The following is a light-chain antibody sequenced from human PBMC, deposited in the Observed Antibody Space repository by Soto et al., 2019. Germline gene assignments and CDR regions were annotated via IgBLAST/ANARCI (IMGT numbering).Light chain of an antibody. Sequence: QSVLTQPASVSGSPGQSITISCTGISIDVGGYNYVSWYQQLPGKAPKLIIYDVSNRPSGVSNRFSASKSANAASLTISGLQAEDEADYYCISYASSSTLYVFGTGTKVTVL. CDR2: DVS. J-gene: IGLJ1*01. CDR1: SIDVGGYNY. V-gene: IGLV2-14*03. CDR3: ISYASSSTLYV.